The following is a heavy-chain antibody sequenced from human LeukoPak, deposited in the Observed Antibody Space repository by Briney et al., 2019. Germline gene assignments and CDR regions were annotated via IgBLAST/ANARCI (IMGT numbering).Heavy chain of an antibody. Sequence: GASVKVSCKASGYTFSTCDINWGRQATGQGLEWMGGMNPNIGNTVFATKFQGRFNMTRDTSINTAYMELSSLRSEDTAVYYCARVLGSISHWGQGTLVTVSS. CDR2: MNPNIGNT. J-gene: IGHJ4*02. D-gene: IGHD1-1*01. CDR1: GYTFSTCD. CDR3: ARVLGSISH. V-gene: IGHV1-8*01.